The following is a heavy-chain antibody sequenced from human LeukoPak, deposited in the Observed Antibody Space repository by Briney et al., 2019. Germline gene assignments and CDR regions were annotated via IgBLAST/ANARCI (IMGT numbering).Heavy chain of an antibody. D-gene: IGHD5-12*01. Sequence: GGSLRLSCAASGFTFSDYNMRWIRQAPGKGLECVSVISNGGNTYYADSVKGRFTISRDISKNTVYLQMNSLRAEDTGVYYCAGDKTTSGYYEFDFWGQGALVTVSS. V-gene: IGHV3-53*01. CDR2: ISNGGNT. J-gene: IGHJ4*02. CDR3: AGDKTTSGYYEFDF. CDR1: GFTFSDYN.